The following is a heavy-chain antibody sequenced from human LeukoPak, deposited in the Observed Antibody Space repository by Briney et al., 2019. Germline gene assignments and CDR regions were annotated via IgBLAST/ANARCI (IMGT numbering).Heavy chain of an antibody. D-gene: IGHD3-10*01. CDR2: IKQDGSEK. CDR3: ARLLTYYYIYYYYYMDV. Sequence: GGSLRLSCAASGCTFSSYWMSWVRQAPGKGLEWVANIKQDGSEKYYVDSVKGRFTISRDNAKNSLYLQMNSLRAEDTAVYYCARLLTYYYIYYYYYMDVWGKGTTVTVSS. J-gene: IGHJ6*03. V-gene: IGHV3-7*01. CDR1: GCTFSSYW.